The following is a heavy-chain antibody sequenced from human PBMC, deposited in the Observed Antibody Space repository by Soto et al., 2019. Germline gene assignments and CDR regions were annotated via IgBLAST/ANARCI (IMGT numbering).Heavy chain of an antibody. CDR3: ARGDYGQYDAYNWFDP. Sequence: QVRLQQWGAGLVRPSETLSLTCAVYGGSFNNYCWSWIRQPPGKGLEWIGEVCPGGRTNYSPTLKRGVRIAVEGCKNQFSLRLTSVTVADTAVYYCARGDYGQYDAYNWFDPWGQGSLVIVAS. D-gene: IGHD3-10*01. CDR1: GGSFNNYC. J-gene: IGHJ5*02. V-gene: IGHV4-34*02. CDR2: VCPGGRT.